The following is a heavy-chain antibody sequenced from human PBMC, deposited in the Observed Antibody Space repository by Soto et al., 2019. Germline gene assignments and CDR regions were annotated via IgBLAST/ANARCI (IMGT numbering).Heavy chain of an antibody. Sequence: GGSLRLSCAASGFTFSSYWMHWVRQAPGKGLVWVSRINSDGSSTSYADSVKGRFTISRDNAKNKLYLQMNSLRAEDTAVYYCARDLYYGGYYYYYGMDVWGQGTTVTVSS. D-gene: IGHD4-17*01. CDR3: ARDLYYGGYYYYYGMDV. V-gene: IGHV3-74*01. CDR2: INSDGSST. J-gene: IGHJ6*02. CDR1: GFTFSSYW.